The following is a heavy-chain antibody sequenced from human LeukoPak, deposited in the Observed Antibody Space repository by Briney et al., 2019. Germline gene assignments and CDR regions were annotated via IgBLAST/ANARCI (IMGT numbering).Heavy chain of an antibody. D-gene: IGHD2-2*01. CDR3: ARGEYCSSTSCLKDAFDI. V-gene: IGHV3-48*04. Sequence: GGSLRLSCAASGFTFNSCAMSWVRQAPGKGLEWVSYISRSSSNIYYADSVKGRFTISRDNAKISLYLQMNSLSAEDTAVYYCARGEYCSSTSCLKDAFDIWGQGTMVTVSS. J-gene: IGHJ3*02. CDR1: GFTFNSCA. CDR2: ISRSSSNI.